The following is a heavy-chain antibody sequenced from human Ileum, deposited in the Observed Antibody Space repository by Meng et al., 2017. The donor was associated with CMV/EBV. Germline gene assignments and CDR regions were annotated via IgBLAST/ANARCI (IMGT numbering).Heavy chain of an antibody. CDR3: SFPSHVTDY. CDR1: GFTFSSYG. V-gene: IGHV3-30*02. J-gene: IGHJ4*02. CDR2: IRYDGSNK. Sequence: QVQLVESGGVVVQPGGYLRLSCAASGFTFSSYGMHGVRQAPGKGLEWVAFIRYDGSNKYYADSLKGRFTISRDNSKNTLYLQMNSLRAEDTAVYYCSFPSHVTDYWGQGTLVTVSS. D-gene: IGHD2-2*01.